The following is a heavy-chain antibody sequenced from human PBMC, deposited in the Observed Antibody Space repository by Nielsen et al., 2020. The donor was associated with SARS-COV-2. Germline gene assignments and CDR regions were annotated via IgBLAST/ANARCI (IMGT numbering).Heavy chain of an antibody. CDR2: INWNGGST. V-gene: IGHV3-20*04. CDR1: GFPFSSYE. Sequence: GESLKISCAASGFPFSSYEMNWVRQAPGKGLEWVSGINWNGGSTGYADSVKGRFTISRDNAKNSLYLQMNSLRAEDTAVYYCAKRSGYTSGWYGDYWGQGTLVTVSS. D-gene: IGHD6-19*01. CDR3: AKRSGYTSGWYGDY. J-gene: IGHJ4*02.